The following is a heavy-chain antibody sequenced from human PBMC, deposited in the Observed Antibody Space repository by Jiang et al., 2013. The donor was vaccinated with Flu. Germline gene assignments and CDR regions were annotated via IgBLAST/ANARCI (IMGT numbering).Heavy chain of an antibody. CDR1: GGSFSDYY. CDR3: ARGPPKNARGKSYNWFD. J-gene: IGHJ5*02. CDR2: MYYSGGSYDYSGTT. D-gene: IGHD3-10*02. V-gene: IGHV4-34*01. Sequence: LLKPSETLSLSCGVYGGSFSDYYWSWIRQSPGKGLEWIGSMYYSGGSYDYSGTTYYNPSLKSRVTISLDTSKNQFSLQLRSVTAADTAVYYCARGPPKNARGKSYNWFD.